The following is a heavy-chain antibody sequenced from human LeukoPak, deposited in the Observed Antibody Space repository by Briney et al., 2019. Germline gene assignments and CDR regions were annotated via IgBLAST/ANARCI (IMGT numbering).Heavy chain of an antibody. V-gene: IGHV1-8*01. D-gene: IGHD3-9*01. CDR1: GYTFSSYE. CDR2: MNPNSGNT. J-gene: IGHJ4*02. Sequence: ASVKVSCETSGYTFSSYEINWVRQATGQGLEWMGWMNPNSGNTGYAQKFQGRVTMTRNTSISTVYMELSSLRSEDTAVYYCARGDYDILTGYYGFGYRHDYWGQGTLVTVSS. CDR3: ARGDYDILTGYYGFGYRHDY.